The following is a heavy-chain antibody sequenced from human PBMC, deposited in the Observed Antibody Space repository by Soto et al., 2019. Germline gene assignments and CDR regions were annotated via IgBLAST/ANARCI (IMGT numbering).Heavy chain of an antibody. CDR3: ATFPPDCSSTSCRFDY. Sequence: ASVKVSCKVSGYTLTELSMHWVRQAPGKGLEWMGGFDPEDGETIYAQKFQGRVTMTEDTSTNTAYMELSSLRSEDTAVYYCATFPPDCSSTSCRFDYWGQGTLVTVSS. D-gene: IGHD2-2*01. CDR2: FDPEDGET. J-gene: IGHJ4*02. V-gene: IGHV1-24*01. CDR1: GYTLTELS.